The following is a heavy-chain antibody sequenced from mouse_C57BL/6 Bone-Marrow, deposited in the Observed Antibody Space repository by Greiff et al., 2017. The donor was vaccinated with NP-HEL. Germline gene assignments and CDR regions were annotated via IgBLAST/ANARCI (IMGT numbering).Heavy chain of an antibody. CDR1: GFTFSDYG. Sequence: EVQLVESGGGLVKPGGSLKLSCAASGFTFSDYGMHWVRQSPEKGLEWVAYISSGSSPIYYADTVKGRFTISRDNAKNTLFLQMTSLRSEDTAMYYCVRRGAYYYAMDYWGQGTSVTVSS. CDR2: ISSGSSPI. J-gene: IGHJ4*01. V-gene: IGHV5-17*01. D-gene: IGHD2-12*01. CDR3: VRRGAYYYAMDY.